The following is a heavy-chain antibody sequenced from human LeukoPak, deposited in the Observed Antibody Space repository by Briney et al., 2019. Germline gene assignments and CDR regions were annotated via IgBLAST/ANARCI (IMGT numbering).Heavy chain of an antibody. Sequence: GGSLRLSCAVSGFTFSDHYMDWVRQAPGKGLEWVGRSRNKANSYTTEYAASVKGRFTISRDDSKNSLYLQMNGLKTEDTALYYCARGGRGSPFDYWGQGTLVTVSS. J-gene: IGHJ4*02. V-gene: IGHV3-72*01. CDR2: SRNKANSYTT. CDR3: ARGGRGSPFDY. CDR1: GFTFSDHY. D-gene: IGHD1-1*01.